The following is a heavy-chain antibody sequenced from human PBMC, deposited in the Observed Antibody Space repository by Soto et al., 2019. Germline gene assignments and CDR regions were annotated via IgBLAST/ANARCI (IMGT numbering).Heavy chain of an antibody. CDR3: AKELRPNDY. CDR1: GFTLSSHA. Sequence: EVPLLESGGGLVQPGGSLRLSCAASGFTLSSHAMTWVRQAPSKGLEWVSSIDKNGAATYYADSVKGRFTISRDTAKNTLLLQMNSLRAEDTALYYCAKELRPNDYWGQGTLVTVSS. CDR2: IDKNGAAT. J-gene: IGHJ4*02. D-gene: IGHD4-17*01. V-gene: IGHV3-23*01.